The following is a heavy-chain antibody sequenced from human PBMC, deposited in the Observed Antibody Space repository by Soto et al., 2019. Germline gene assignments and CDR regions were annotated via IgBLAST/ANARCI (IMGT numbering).Heavy chain of an antibody. J-gene: IGHJ4*02. CDR3: ATSSDTGYIFDF. V-gene: IGHV3-7*01. Sequence: LRLSCAASGFTFTSYWMSWVRQAPGKGLEWVASIKQNGGEEYYVDSVKGRFTIARDNAKNSLYLEMNSLRAEDRAVYYCATSSDTGYIFDFWGQGTV. D-gene: IGHD3-9*01. CDR1: GFTFTSYW. CDR2: IKQNGGEE.